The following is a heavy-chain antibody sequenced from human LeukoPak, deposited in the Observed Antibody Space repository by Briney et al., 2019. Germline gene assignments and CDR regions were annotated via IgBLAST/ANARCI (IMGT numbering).Heavy chain of an antibody. D-gene: IGHD2-2*01. CDR3: ARDLIVVVPAARRGAFDI. J-gene: IGHJ3*02. Sequence: ASVKVSCKASGGTFSSYAISWVRQAPGQGLEWMGGIIPIFGTANYAQKFQGRVTITTDESTSTAYMEPSSLRSEDTAVYYCARDLIVVVPAARRGAFDIWGQGTMVTVSS. CDR1: GGTFSSYA. CDR2: IIPIFGTA. V-gene: IGHV1-69*05.